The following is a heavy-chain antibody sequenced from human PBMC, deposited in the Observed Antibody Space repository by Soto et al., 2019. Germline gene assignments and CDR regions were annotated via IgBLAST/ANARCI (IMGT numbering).Heavy chain of an antibody. CDR3: AREDDVVVPAAILYGMDV. Sequence: GWSLRLSCASSVFTFISYSMNWVRQAPGKGLEWVSSISSSSSYIYYADSVKGRFTISRDNAKNSLYLQMNSLRAEDTAVYYCAREDDVVVPAAILYGMDVWGQGTTVTVSS. J-gene: IGHJ6*02. D-gene: IGHD2-2*01. V-gene: IGHV3-21*01. CDR1: VFTFISYS. CDR2: ISSSSSYI.